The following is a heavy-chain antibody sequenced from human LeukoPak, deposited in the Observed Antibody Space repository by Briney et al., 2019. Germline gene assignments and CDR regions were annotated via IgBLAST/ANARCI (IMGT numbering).Heavy chain of an antibody. CDR3: ARDTGATPAYYYYYMDV. CDR2: ISAYNGNT. J-gene: IGHJ6*03. D-gene: IGHD1-26*01. CDR1: GYTFTSYG. Sequence: ASVKVSCKSSGYTFTSYGIGWVRQAPGQGLEWMGWISAYNGNTNYAQKLQSRVTMTTDTSTRTAYMELRSLRSDDTAVYYCARDTGATPAYYYYYMDVWGKGTTVTVSS. V-gene: IGHV1-18*01.